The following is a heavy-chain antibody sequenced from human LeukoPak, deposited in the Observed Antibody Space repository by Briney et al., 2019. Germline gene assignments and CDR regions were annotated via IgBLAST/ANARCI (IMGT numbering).Heavy chain of an antibody. J-gene: IGHJ6*02. CDR2: ISGSDGST. Sequence: SGGSLRLSCAASGFTFSSYAMNWVRKAPGKGLEWVSAISGSDGSTYYTDSVKGRFTISRDNSKNTLYLQMNSLRAEDTAVYYCARGGYDYGEYYYYYGMDVWGQGTTVTVSS. V-gene: IGHV3-23*01. D-gene: IGHD4-17*01. CDR1: GFTFSSYA. CDR3: ARGGYDYGEYYYYYGMDV.